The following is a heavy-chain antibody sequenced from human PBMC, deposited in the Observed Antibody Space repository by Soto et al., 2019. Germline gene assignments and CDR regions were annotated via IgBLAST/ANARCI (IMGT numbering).Heavy chain of an antibody. CDR3: ARDSGYDSAAFDI. D-gene: IGHD5-12*01. Sequence: SETLSLTCTVSGGSISSGGYYWSWIRQHPGKGLEWIGYIYYSGSTYYNPSLKSRVTISVDTSKNQFSLKLSSVTAADTAVYYCARDSGYDSAAFDIWGQGTMVTVSS. CDR2: IYYSGST. CDR1: GGSISSGGYY. J-gene: IGHJ3*02. V-gene: IGHV4-31*03.